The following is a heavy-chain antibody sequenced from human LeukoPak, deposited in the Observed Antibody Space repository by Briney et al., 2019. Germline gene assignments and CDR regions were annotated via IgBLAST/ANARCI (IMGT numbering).Heavy chain of an antibody. CDR3: ARDLGATSSPPSTWFGP. D-gene: IGHD1-26*01. V-gene: IGHV1-69*04. J-gene: IGHJ5*02. CDR2: IIPILGIG. Sequence: SVKVSCKASGGTFNSYAISWVRQAPGQGLEWMGRIIPILGIGNYAQKFQGRVTITADKSTSTAYMELSSLRSEDTAVYYCARDLGATSSPPSTWFGPWGQGTLVTVSS. CDR1: GGTFNSYA.